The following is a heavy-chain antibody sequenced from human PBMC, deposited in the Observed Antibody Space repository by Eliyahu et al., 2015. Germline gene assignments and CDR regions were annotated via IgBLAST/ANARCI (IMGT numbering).Heavy chain of an antibody. D-gene: IGHD1-1*01. CDR3: ARAVYNWNVGEDYFDY. Sequence: QVQLQESGPGLVKPSETLSLTCTVSGGSVSSGSYYWSWIRQPPGKGLEWIGYIYYSGSTNYNPSLKSRVTISVDTSKNQFSLKLSSVTAADTAVYYCARAVYNWNVGEDYFDYWGQGTLVTVSS. CDR1: GGSVSSGSYY. J-gene: IGHJ4*02. CDR2: IYYSGST. V-gene: IGHV4-61*01.